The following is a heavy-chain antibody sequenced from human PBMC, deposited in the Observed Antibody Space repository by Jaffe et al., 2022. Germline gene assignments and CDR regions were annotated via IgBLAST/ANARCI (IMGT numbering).Heavy chain of an antibody. V-gene: IGHV3-48*01. D-gene: IGHD2-15*01. J-gene: IGHJ4*02. CDR1: GFTFSSYS. CDR2: ISSSSSTI. Sequence: EVQLVESGGGLVQPGGSLRLSCAASGFTFSSYSMNWVRQAPGKGLEWVSYISSSSSTIYYADSVKGRFTISRDNAKNSLYLQMNSLRAEDTAVYYCARDSRYCSGGSCPRRRASYFDYWGQGTLVTVSS. CDR3: ARDSRYCSGGSCPRRRASYFDY.